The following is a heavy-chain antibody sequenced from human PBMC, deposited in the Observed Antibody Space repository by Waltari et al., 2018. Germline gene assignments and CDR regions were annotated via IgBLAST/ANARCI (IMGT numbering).Heavy chain of an antibody. Sequence: EVPLVASGGGLVQPGGSLRLCCEACGFTFSKYWMHWVRQAPGKGLVWVSRINEDGKTTTYADSVKGRFTISRDNAKNTMYLQMKSLRPEDTAVYFCARDLAGRDDSWGQGTLVTVSS. CDR1: GFTFSKYW. D-gene: IGHD6-19*01. J-gene: IGHJ5*01. V-gene: IGHV3-74*01. CDR2: INEDGKTT. CDR3: ARDLAGRDDS.